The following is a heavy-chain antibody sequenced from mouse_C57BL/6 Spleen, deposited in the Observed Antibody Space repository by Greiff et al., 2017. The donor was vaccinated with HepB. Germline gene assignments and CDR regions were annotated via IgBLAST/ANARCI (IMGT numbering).Heavy chain of an antibody. D-gene: IGHD1-1*01. Sequence: QVQLKQSGPELVKPGASVKISCKASGYAFSSSWMNWVKQRPGKGLEWIGRIYPGDGDTNYNGKFKGKATLTADKSSSTAYMQLSSLTSEDSAVYFCARRDYGSSTWAMDYWGQGTSVTVSS. J-gene: IGHJ4*01. CDR1: GYAFSSSW. CDR2: IYPGDGDT. V-gene: IGHV1-82*01. CDR3: ARRDYGSSTWAMDY.